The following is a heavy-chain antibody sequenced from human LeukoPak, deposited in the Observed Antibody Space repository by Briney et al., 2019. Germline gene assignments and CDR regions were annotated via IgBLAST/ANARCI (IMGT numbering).Heavy chain of an antibody. J-gene: IGHJ4*02. Sequence: PGGSLRLSCAASGFTVSSNYMSWVRQAPGKGLEWVSVIYIGGTTYYADSVKGRFTITRDNSKNTLYLQMNSLSTGDTAVYYCARVLRGYYDSSGYEVWGQGTLVTVSS. CDR2: IYIGGTT. V-gene: IGHV3-66*01. D-gene: IGHD3-22*01. CDR3: ARVLRGYYDSSGYEV. CDR1: GFTVSSNY.